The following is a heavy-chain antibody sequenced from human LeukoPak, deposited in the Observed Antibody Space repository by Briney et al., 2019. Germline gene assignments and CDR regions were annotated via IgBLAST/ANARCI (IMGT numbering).Heavy chain of an antibody. Sequence: PGGSLRLSCAASGFTFSSYAMSWVRQAPGKGLEWVSAISGSGGSTFYADSVKGRFTISRDNSKHTLYLQMNSVSAEDTAVYYCAKLANSSSCHFDYWGQGTLVTVSS. D-gene: IGHD6-6*01. J-gene: IGHJ4*02. CDR3: AKLANSSSCHFDY. V-gene: IGHV3-23*01. CDR1: GFTFSSYA. CDR2: ISGSGGST.